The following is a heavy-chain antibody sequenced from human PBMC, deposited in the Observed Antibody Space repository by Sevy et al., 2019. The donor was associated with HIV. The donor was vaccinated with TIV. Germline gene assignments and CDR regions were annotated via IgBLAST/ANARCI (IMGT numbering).Heavy chain of an antibody. D-gene: IGHD2-15*01. CDR1: GYTFTSYY. CDR2: INPNSGGT. Sequence: ASVKVSCKGSGYTFTSYYMHWVRQAPGQGLEWMGWINPNSGGTNYAQMFQGRVTMTRDTSISTAYMELSRLRSDDTAVYYCTRRWRAYWFDPWGQGTLVTVSS. CDR3: TRRWRAYWFDP. J-gene: IGHJ5*02. V-gene: IGHV1-2*02.